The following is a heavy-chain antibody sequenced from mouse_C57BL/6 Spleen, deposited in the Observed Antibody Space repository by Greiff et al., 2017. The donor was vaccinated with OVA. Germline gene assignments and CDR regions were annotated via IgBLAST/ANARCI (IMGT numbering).Heavy chain of an antibody. CDR1: GYAFSSSW. V-gene: IGHV1-82*01. J-gene: IGHJ2*01. CDR2: IYPGDGDT. D-gene: IGHD1-1*01. CDR3: ARGTTVVAPPFDY. Sequence: QVQLQQSGPELVKPGASVKISCKASGYAFSSSWMNWVKQRPGKGLEWIGRIYPGDGDTNYNGKFKGKATLTADKSSSTAYMQLSSLTSEDSAVYFCARGTTVVAPPFDYWGQGTTLTVSS.